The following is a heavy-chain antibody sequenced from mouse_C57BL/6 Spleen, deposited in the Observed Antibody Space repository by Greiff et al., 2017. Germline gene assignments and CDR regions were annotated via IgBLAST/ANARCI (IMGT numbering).Heavy chain of an antibody. J-gene: IGHJ2*01. V-gene: IGHV1-55*01. CDR1: GYTFTSYW. Sequence: QVQLQQPGAELVKPGDSLNMSCKASGYTFTSYWITWVNQRPGQGLEWIGDICPGSGSTNYHEKFTSNATLTVYTSSSTAYMQLSSLTSEDSADYYCARGDYDYWGQGTTLTVSS. CDR3: ARGDYDY. CDR2: ICPGSGST.